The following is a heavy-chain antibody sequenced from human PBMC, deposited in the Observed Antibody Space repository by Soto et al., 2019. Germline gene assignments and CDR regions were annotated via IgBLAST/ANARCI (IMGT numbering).Heavy chain of an antibody. Sequence: EVQLVESGGGLVKPGGSLRLSCAASGFTFSSYSMNWVRQAPGKGLEWVSSISSSSSYIYYADSVKGRFTISRDNAKNSPYLQMNGRRAEDTAVYYCARGYHYYDSSGYDKWDAFDIWGQGTMVTVSS. CDR1: GFTFSSYS. CDR3: ARGYHYYDSSGYDKWDAFDI. V-gene: IGHV3-21*01. CDR2: ISSSSSYI. D-gene: IGHD3-22*01. J-gene: IGHJ3*02.